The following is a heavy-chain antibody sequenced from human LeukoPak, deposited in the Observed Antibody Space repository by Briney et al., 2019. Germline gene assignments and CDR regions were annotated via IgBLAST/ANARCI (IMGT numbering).Heavy chain of an antibody. J-gene: IGHJ3*02. CDR1: GDSVSSNSAA. D-gene: IGHD3-16*01. Sequence: SQTLSLTCAISGDSVSSNSAAWNWIRQSPSRGLEWLGRTYYRSKWYYDYAISVRSRITINPDTSKNQFSLQLNSVTPEDTAVYYCARDWGTLTDGFDIWGQGTMVIVSS. CDR3: ARDWGTLTDGFDI. CDR2: TYYRSKWYY. V-gene: IGHV6-1*01.